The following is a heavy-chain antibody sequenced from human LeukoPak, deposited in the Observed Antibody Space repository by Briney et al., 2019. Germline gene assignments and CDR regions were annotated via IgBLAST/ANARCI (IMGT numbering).Heavy chain of an antibody. CDR3: ARDWGYYYYYGMDV. V-gene: IGHV3-21*01. Sequence: GGSLRLSCAASGFTFSSYSMNWVRQAPGKGLEWVSSISSSSSYIYYADSVKGRFTISRDNAKNSLYLQMNSLRAEDTAVYYCARDWGYYYYYGMDVWGQGTTVTVSS. CDR1: GFTFSSYS. D-gene: IGHD3-16*01. J-gene: IGHJ6*02. CDR2: ISSSSSYI.